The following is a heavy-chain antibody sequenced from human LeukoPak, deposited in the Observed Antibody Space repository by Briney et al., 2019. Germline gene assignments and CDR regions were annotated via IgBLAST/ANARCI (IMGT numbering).Heavy chain of an antibody. CDR1: GFTFSSYG. J-gene: IGHJ6*03. Sequence: PGGSLRLSCAASGFTFSSYGVSWVRQAPGKGLEWVAFIRYDGSNKYYADSVKGRFTISRDNSKNTLYLQMNSLRAEDTAVYYCAKGSKEVLFTRDHCMDVWGKGTTVTISS. V-gene: IGHV3-30*02. CDR2: IRYDGSNK. D-gene: IGHD3-3*01. CDR3: AKGSKEVLFTRDHCMDV.